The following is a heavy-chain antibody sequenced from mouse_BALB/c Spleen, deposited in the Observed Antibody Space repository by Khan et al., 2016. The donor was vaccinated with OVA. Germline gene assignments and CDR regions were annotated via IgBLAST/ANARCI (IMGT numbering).Heavy chain of an antibody. CDR1: GFSITSAYA. CDR3: ARVYWGDFDY. V-gene: IGHV3-2*02. J-gene: IGHJ2*01. Sequence: VQLQQSGPGLVKPSQSLSLTCTVTGFSITSAYAWNWIRQFPGNKLEWLGYISYSGNTKSNPSPKSRIPVTRDTSKNQFFLQLNSVTTEDTTTYYCARVYWGDFDYWGQGTTLTVSS. CDR2: ISYSGNT.